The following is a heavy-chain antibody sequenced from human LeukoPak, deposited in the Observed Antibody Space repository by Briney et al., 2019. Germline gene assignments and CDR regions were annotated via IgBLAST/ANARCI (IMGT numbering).Heavy chain of an antibody. CDR1: GFTFSSYA. Sequence: QTGGSLRLSCAASGFTFSSYAMHWVRQAPGKGLEYVSAISSNGGSTYYANSVKGRFTISKDNSKNTLYLQMGSLRAEDMAVYYCAREREDYDYVWGSYRCAFDIWGQGTMVTVSS. D-gene: IGHD3-16*02. CDR2: ISSNGGST. V-gene: IGHV3-64*01. CDR3: AREREDYDYVWGSYRCAFDI. J-gene: IGHJ3*02.